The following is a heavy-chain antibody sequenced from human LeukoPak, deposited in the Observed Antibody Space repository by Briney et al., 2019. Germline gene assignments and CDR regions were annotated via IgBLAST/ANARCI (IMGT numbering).Heavy chain of an antibody. CDR3: ARGGRGYCSSTSCGGGYYYMDV. CDR1: GYTFTSYY. Sequence: ASVKVSGKASGYTFTSYYMHWVRQAPGQGLEWMGIINPSGGSTSYAQKFQGRVTMTRDTSTSTVYMELSSLRSEDTAVYYCARGGRGYCSSTSCGGGYYYMDVWGKGTTVTVSS. J-gene: IGHJ6*03. D-gene: IGHD2-2*01. V-gene: IGHV1-46*01. CDR2: INPSGGST.